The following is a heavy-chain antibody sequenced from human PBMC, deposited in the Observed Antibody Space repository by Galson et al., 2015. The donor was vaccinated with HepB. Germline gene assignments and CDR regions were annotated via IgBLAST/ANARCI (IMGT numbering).Heavy chain of an antibody. Sequence: ETLSLTCAVYGGSFSGYYWSWIRQPPGKGLEWIGEINHSGSTNYNPSLKSRVTISVDTSKNQFSLKLSSVTAADTAVYYCARGRVMTPFDYWGQGTLVTVSS. J-gene: IGHJ4*02. CDR2: INHSGST. V-gene: IGHV4-34*01. CDR1: GGSFSGYY. CDR3: ARGRVMTPFDY.